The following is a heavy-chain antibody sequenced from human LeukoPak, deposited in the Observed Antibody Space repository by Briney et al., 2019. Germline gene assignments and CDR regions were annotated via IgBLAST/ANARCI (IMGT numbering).Heavy chain of an antibody. CDR3: AKSVRRSITMIVVVITEFDY. Sequence: PGGSLRLSCAASGFTFSSYAMSWVRQAPGKGLEWVSAISGSGGSTYYADSVKGRFIISRDNSKNTLYLQMNSLRAEGTAVYYCAKSVRRSITMIVVVITEFDYWGQGTLVTVSS. CDR2: ISGSGGST. D-gene: IGHD3-22*01. J-gene: IGHJ4*02. CDR1: GFTFSSYA. V-gene: IGHV3-23*01.